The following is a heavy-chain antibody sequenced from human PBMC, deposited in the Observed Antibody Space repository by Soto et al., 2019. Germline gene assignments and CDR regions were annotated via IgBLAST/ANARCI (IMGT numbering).Heavy chain of an antibody. Sequence: PGGSLRLSCGASGFTFINAWMSWVRQSPGKGLEWVGRIKSKNDGGTIEYAAPVKGRFTISRDDSKTTLYLQMNSLKTEDTAVYYRKKDPHNWTFLPWGQGTLVTVSS. CDR3: KKDPHNWTFLP. V-gene: IGHV3-15*01. D-gene: IGHD1-20*01. J-gene: IGHJ5*02. CDR2: IKSKNDGGTI. CDR1: GFTFINAW.